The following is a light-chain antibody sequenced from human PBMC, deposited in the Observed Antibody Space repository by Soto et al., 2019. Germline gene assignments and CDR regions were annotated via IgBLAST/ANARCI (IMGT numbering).Light chain of an antibody. CDR2: GAS. V-gene: IGKV3D-15*01. CDR1: QSVDSN. Sequence: DIVLTQSPGTLSLSPGERATLSCRASQSVDSNLAWYQQKPGQAPRLLIYGASTRATDVPARFTGSGSGTEFTLTISSLQSGDFAVYYCQQYNDWILTFGQGTKVDIK. J-gene: IGKJ1*01. CDR3: QQYNDWILT.